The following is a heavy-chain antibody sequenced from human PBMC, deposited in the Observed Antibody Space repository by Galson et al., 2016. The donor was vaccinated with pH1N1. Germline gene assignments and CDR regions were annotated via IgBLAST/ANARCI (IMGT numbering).Heavy chain of an antibody. V-gene: IGHV1-69*13. CDR1: GGTFSSYA. J-gene: IGHJ6*02. Sequence: SVKVSCKASGGTFSSYAISWVRQAPGQGLEWMGKIIPISGTTNYAQRLKGRVTLTADEATDTAYMEVSGLRSEDTAVYYCATHDFWSDIYFYFGMDVWGHGTTVTVSS. D-gene: IGHD3-3*01. CDR2: IIPISGTT. CDR3: ATHDFWSDIYFYFGMDV.